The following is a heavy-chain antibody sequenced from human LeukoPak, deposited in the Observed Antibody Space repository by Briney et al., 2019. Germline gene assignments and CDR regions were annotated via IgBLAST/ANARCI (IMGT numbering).Heavy chain of an antibody. V-gene: IGHV3-21*01. CDR2: ISSSSSYI. CDR3: ARKVDGYNNFDY. J-gene: IGHJ4*02. D-gene: IGHD5-24*01. CDR1: GFTFSSYS. Sequence: GGSLGLSCAASGFTFSSYSMNWVRQAPGKGLEWVSSISSSSSYIYYADSVKGRFTISRDNAKNSLYLQMNSLRAEDTAVYYCARKVDGYNNFDYWGQGTLVTVSS.